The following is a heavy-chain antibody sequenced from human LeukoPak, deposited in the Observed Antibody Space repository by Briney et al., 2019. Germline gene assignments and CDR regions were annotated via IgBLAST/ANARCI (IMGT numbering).Heavy chain of an antibody. V-gene: IGHV4-38-2*02. CDR3: ARHLSRAYCGGDCYSGYYYGMDV. D-gene: IGHD2-21*02. CDR1: GYSITSGYY. Sequence: PSETLSLTCSVSGYSITSGYYWGWIRQPPGKGLEWIGRINYSGSTYYNPSLKSRVTISVDTSKNQFSLKLSSVTAADTAVYYCARHLSRAYCGGDCYSGYYYGMDVWGQGTTVTVSS. CDR2: INYSGST. J-gene: IGHJ6*02.